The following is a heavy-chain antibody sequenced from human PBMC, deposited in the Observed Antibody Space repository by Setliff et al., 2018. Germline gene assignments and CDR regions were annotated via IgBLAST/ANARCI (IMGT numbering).Heavy chain of an antibody. CDR2: LYYRGCT. CDR3: ATLTGDRGVDY. D-gene: IGHD7-27*01. CDR1: GYSISSGYN. V-gene: IGHV4-38-2*01. Sequence: SETLSLTCAVSGYSISSGYNWGWLRQRPGEGLGWNGRLYYRGCTSYNSSLKSRASISVDTSKNQFSLNLNAVTAADPAVYYCATLTGDRGVDYWGQGRLVTVSS. J-gene: IGHJ4*02.